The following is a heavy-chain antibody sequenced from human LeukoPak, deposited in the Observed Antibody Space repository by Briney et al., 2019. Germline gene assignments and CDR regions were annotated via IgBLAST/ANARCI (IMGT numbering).Heavy chain of an antibody. V-gene: IGHV4-38-2*02. Sequence: SETLSLTCTVSGYSISSGYYWGWIRQPPGKGLEWIGSIYHSGSTYYNPSLKSRVTISVDTSKNQFSLKLSSVTAADTAVYYCARGGGSGWSQGINFDYWGQGTLVTVSS. J-gene: IGHJ4*02. CDR1: GYSISSGYY. CDR2: IYHSGST. CDR3: ARGGGSGWSQGINFDY. D-gene: IGHD6-19*01.